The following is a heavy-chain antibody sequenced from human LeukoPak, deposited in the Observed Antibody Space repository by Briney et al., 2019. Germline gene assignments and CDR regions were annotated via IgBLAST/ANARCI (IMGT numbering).Heavy chain of an antibody. CDR1: GGSISSGGYY. J-gene: IGHJ5*02. D-gene: IGHD1-1*01. CDR2: IYYSGST. Sequence: EPSETLSLTCTVSGGSISSGGYYWRWIRQHPGKGLEWIGYIYYSGSTYYNSSLRSRVTISVDTSKNQFSLKLSSVNAADTAVYYCARVERSLAWFDPWGQGTLVTVSS. CDR3: ARVERSLAWFDP. V-gene: IGHV4-31*03.